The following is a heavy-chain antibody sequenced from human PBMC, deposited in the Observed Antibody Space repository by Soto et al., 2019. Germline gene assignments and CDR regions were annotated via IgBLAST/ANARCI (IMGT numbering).Heavy chain of an antibody. D-gene: IGHD4-4*01. CDR1: GGSMTTGDQY. CDR2: INHRGSL. V-gene: IGHV4-31*03. CDR3: AREGPQLQGKNMDV. J-gene: IGHJ6*02. Sequence: SETLSLTCTVTGGSMTTGDQYWTWIRHRPGEGLEWFGYINHRGSLYYNPSLESRVSMSVDASKNQFSLNLSSVTAADTAVYYCAREGPQLQGKNMDVWGQWTSVTVSS.